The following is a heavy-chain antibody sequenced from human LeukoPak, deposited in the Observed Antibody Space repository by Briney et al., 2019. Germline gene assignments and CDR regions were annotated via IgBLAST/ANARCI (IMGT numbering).Heavy chain of an antibody. CDR3: ARGNYEYVWEGIDY. CDR2: IYYSGST. J-gene: IGHJ4*02. V-gene: IGHV4-39*01. Sequence: SETLSLTCTVSGGSISSNNYYWGWIRQPRGKGLEWIGSIYYSGSTYYNSSLKSRVTISVDTSKNQFSLQLTSVTAADTAVYYCARGNYEYVWEGIDYWGQGTLVTVSS. CDR1: GGSISSNNYY. D-gene: IGHD3-16*01.